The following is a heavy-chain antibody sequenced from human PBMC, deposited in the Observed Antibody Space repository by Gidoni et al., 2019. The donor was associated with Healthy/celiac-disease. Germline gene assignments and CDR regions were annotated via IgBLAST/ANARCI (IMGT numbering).Heavy chain of an antibody. J-gene: IGHJ4*02. CDR2: IYYSGST. CDR1: GGSLSSYY. V-gene: IGHV4-59*01. D-gene: IGHD3-10*01. CDR3: AREERSLLWFGDRGFFDY. Sequence: QVQLQESGPGLVKPSETLSLTCTVSGGSLSSYYWSWIRQPPGKGLEWIGYIYYSGSTNYNPCLKSRVTISVDTSKNQFSLKLSSVTAADTAVYYCAREERSLLWFGDRGFFDYWGQGTLVTVSS.